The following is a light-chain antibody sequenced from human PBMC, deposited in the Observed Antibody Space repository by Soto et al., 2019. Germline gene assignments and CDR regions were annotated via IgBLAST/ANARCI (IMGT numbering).Light chain of an antibody. V-gene: IGKV3-11*01. CDR3: QQSTKSRT. CDR1: HSVSSS. CDR2: DAS. J-gene: IGKJ1*01. Sequence: EIVLTQSPCTLSLSPGERATLSCRASHSVSSSLAWYQQKPGQAPRLFNYDASTSATGIPVRGSGSGSGTDLTLTSSSLEPEDVAVYYWQQSTKSRTFGQGTKVDIK.